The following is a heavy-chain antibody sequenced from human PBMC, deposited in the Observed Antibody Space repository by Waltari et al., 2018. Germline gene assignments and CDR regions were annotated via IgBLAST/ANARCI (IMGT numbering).Heavy chain of an antibody. V-gene: IGHV5-51*01. Sequence: EVQLVQSGAEVKKPGESLKISCKGSGYSFTSYWIGWVRQMPGKGLEWMGIIYPGDSDTRDSPSFQGQVTISADKSISTAYLQWSSLKASDTAMYYCARQGYYDSSGYYYFDYWGQGTLVTVSS. CDR1: GYSFTSYW. CDR2: IYPGDSDT. D-gene: IGHD3-22*01. CDR3: ARQGYYDSSGYYYFDY. J-gene: IGHJ4*02.